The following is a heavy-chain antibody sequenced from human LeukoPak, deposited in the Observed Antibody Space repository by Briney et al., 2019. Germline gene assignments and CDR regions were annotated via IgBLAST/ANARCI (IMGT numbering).Heavy chain of an antibody. CDR1: GFTFSSHG. CDR2: ISYDGSNK. J-gene: IGHJ4*02. CDR3: AKASESSGWYGDY. D-gene: IGHD6-19*01. Sequence: GGSLRLSCAASGFTFSSHGMHWVRQAPGKGLEWVAVISYDGSNKYYADSVKGRFTISRDNSKNTLYLRMNSLRAEDTAVYYCAKASESSGWYGDYWGQGTLVTVSS. V-gene: IGHV3-30*18.